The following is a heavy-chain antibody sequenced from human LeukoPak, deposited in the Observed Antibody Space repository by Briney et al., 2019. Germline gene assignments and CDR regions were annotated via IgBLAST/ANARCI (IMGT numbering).Heavy chain of an antibody. J-gene: IGHJ3*02. CDR2: INPDGGNT. V-gene: IGHV1-46*01. CDR1: GYTFTGYY. Sequence: ASVKVSCKASGYTFTGYYMHWVRQAPGQVLEWMGLINPDGGNTNYAQNFQGRVTLTRDTSTSTVYMELSSLRSEDTAIYYCARIRDGYNDAYDIWGQGTVVTVPS. CDR3: ARIRDGYNDAYDI. D-gene: IGHD5-24*01.